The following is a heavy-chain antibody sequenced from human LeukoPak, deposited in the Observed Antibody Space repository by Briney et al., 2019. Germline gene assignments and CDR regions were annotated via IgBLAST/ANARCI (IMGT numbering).Heavy chain of an antibody. CDR3: ARVAAEVVGVPGAIGFGWLRRDYYYMDV. D-gene: IGHD2-2*02. J-gene: IGHJ6*03. CDR2: INPNSGGT. CDR1: GYTFTGYY. V-gene: IGHV1-2*02. Sequence: ASVKVSCKASGYTFTGYYMHWVGQAPGQGLEWMGWINPNSGGTNYAQKFQGRVTMTRDTSISTAYMELSSLRSEDTAVYYCARVAAEVVGVPGAIGFGWLRRDYYYMDVWGKGTTVTVSS.